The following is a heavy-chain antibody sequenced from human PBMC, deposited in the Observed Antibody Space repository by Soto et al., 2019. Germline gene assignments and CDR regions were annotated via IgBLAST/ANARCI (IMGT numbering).Heavy chain of an antibody. CDR2: IVVGSGNT. Sequence: GASVKVSCKAPGFTFTSSAVQWVRQARGQRLEWIGWIVVGSGNTNYAQKFQERVTITRDMSTSTAYMELSSLRSEDTAVYYCAAEIAYYYDSSGYYRPYYFDYWGQGTLVTVSS. D-gene: IGHD3-22*01. CDR3: AAEIAYYYDSSGYYRPYYFDY. V-gene: IGHV1-58*01. CDR1: GFTFTSSA. J-gene: IGHJ4*02.